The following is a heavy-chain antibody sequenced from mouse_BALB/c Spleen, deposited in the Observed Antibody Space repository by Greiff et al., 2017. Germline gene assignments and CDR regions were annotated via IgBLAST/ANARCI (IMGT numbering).Heavy chain of an antibody. CDR3: NYGNLGYFEY. V-gene: IGHV1S132*01. CDR2: IYPGTGST. Sequence: QVQLQQSGAELVRPGASVKLSCKTSGYIFTSYWIHWVKQRSGQGLEWIARIYPGTGSTYYNEKFKGKATVTADKSSSPDYMQLSSLKSEDSAVYCCNYGNLGYFEYWGQGTTLTVSS. D-gene: IGHD2-1*01. J-gene: IGHJ2*01. CDR1: GYIFTSYW.